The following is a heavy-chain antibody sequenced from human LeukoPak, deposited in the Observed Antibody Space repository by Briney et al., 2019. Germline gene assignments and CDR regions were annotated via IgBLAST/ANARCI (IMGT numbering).Heavy chain of an antibody. V-gene: IGHV3-15*01. J-gene: IGHJ4*01. D-gene: IGHD3-22*01. CDR1: AFTFNKAW. Sequence: GRSLRLSCPPYAFTFNKAWMGCARQTAGGGRECVGRIKSKSDGGTIDFAAPVDGRFTISRDDSKNTLYLQMNSLKTEDTAVYYCTTWFAAFRAHLGQGTLVTVSS. CDR2: IKSKSDGGTI. CDR3: TTWFAAFRAH.